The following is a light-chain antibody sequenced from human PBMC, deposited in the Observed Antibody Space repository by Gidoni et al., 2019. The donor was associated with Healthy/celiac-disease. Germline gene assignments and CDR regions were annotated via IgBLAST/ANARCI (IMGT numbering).Light chain of an antibody. Sequence: EIVMTQSPATLSVSPGERATLSCRTSQSVSSNLALYHQKPGQAPMLLIYGASTRATGIPARFSGSGSGTDFTLTISSLQSEDFAVDYCQQYNNWPPGTFGQGTKVEIK. V-gene: IGKV3-15*01. CDR2: GAS. CDR1: QSVSSN. J-gene: IGKJ1*01. CDR3: QQYNNWPPGT.